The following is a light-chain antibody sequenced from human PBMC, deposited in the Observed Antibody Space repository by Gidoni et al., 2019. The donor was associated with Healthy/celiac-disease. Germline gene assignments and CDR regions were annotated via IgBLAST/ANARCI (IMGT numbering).Light chain of an antibody. Sequence: QSALTQPASVSGSPGPSITISCTGTSSAVGGYNYVSWYQQHPAKAPKLMIYDVSNRPPGVSNRFSGSKSGNTASLTISGLQAEDEADYYCSSYTSSSTLEVFGGGTKLTVL. V-gene: IGLV2-14*01. CDR2: DVS. CDR3: SSYTSSSTLEV. J-gene: IGLJ3*02. CDR1: SSAVGGYNY.